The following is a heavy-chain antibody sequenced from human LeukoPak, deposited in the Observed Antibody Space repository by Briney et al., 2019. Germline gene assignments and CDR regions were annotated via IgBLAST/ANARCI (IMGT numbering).Heavy chain of an antibody. CDR3: ARATYYYGSGSSDY. CDR2: INHSGST. CDR1: GGSFSGYY. J-gene: IGHJ4*02. V-gene: IGHV4-34*01. Sequence: PSETLSLTCAVHGGSFSGYYWSWIRQPPGKGLEWIGEINHSGSTNYNPSLKSRVTISIDTSKNQFSLKLSSVTAADTAVYYCARATYYYGSGSSDYWGQGTLVTVSS. D-gene: IGHD3-10*01.